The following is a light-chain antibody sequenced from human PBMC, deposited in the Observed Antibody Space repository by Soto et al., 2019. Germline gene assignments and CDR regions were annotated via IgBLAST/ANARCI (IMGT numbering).Light chain of an antibody. CDR3: NSFTRSNTHV. J-gene: IGLJ1*01. Sequence: QSALTQPASVSGSPGQSITISCTGTSSDIGYYNYVSWYQQHPDKAPKLMIYDVVNRPSGVSHRFSGSKSGNTASLTISGLQPEDEADYYCNSFTRSNTHVFRTGTKLTVL. CDR2: DVV. V-gene: IGLV2-14*03. CDR1: SSDIGYYNY.